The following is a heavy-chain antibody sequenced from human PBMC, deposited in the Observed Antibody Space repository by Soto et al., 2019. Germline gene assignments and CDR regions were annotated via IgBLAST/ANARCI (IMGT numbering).Heavy chain of an antibody. CDR2: INAGNGNT. V-gene: IGHV1-3*01. CDR3: AREYDFWSGTPSTYYYYGMDV. Sequence: GASVKVSCKASGYTFTSYAMHWVRQAPGQRLEWMGWINAGNGNTKYSQKFQGRVTITRDTSASTAYMELSSLRSEDTAVYYCAREYDFWSGTPSTYYYYGMDVWGQGTTVTVSS. J-gene: IGHJ6*02. CDR1: GYTFTSYA. D-gene: IGHD3-3*01.